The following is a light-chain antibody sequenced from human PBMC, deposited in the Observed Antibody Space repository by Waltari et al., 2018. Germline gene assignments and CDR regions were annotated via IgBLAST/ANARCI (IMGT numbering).Light chain of an antibody. CDR1: QSVSSN. Sequence: EILMTQSPATLSVSPGERATLSCRASQSVSSNLAWYKQKPGQALRLLIYDASTRAPSTPARFRGSGYGTEFALTISSLQSEDSAVYYCQQYNHWPPITFGQGTRLEIK. CDR3: QQYNHWPPIT. CDR2: DAS. J-gene: IGKJ5*01. V-gene: IGKV3-15*01.